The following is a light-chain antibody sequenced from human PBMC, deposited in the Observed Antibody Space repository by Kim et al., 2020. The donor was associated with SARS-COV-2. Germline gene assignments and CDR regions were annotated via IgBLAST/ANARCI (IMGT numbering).Light chain of an antibody. J-gene: IGLJ2*01. CDR1: SSDVGSYNL. V-gene: IGLV2-23*02. CDR2: EVS. Sequence: LTQPASVSGSPGQSITISCTGTSSDVGSYNLVSWYQQHPGKAPKLMIYEVSKRPSGVSNRFSGSKSGNTASLTISGLQAEDEADYYCCSYAGSSTVVFGGGTQLTVL. CDR3: CSYAGSSTVV.